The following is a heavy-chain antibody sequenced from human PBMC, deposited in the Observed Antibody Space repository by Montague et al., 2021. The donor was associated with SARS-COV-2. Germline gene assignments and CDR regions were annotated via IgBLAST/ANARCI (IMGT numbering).Heavy chain of an antibody. CDR1: GGSFSGYN. CDR3: ARANGYYFDY. Sequence: SETLSLTCAVYGGSFSGYNWSWIRQPPGKGLEWIGEINHSGSTNYNPSLKSRVTISVDTSKNQFSLKLSSVTAADTAVYYCARANGYYFDYWGQGTLVTVSS. CDR2: INHSGST. J-gene: IGHJ4*02. D-gene: IGHD2-8*01. V-gene: IGHV4-34*01.